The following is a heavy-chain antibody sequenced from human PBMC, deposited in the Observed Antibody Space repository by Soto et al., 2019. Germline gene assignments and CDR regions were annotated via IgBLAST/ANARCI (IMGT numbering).Heavy chain of an antibody. CDR3: AATPRY. D-gene: IGHD2-15*01. CDR2: IYSSGST. V-gene: IGHV4-59*01. J-gene: IGHJ4*02. Sequence: QVQLQESGPGLVKPSETLSLTCTVSGGSITSYYWNWIRQPPGKGLEWIGYIYSSGSTNYNPSLRGRVALSLDTSKTQVSLNVTPVTAADTAVYYCAATPRYWGQGRLVTVSP. CDR1: GGSITSYY.